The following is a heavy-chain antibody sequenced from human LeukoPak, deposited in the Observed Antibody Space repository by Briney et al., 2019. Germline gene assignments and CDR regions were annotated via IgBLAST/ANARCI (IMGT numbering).Heavy chain of an antibody. Sequence: PSETLSLTCNVSGASLSDYYWGWIRQSPAKGLEWLGYISDTGKTDYNPSLNSRGTLSLDTSKNQFSLRLASVTAADTAVYYCVTGYYEPFDNWGQGTRVTVSS. CDR2: ISDTGKT. J-gene: IGHJ4*02. V-gene: IGHV4-59*01. CDR1: GASLSDYY. CDR3: VTGYYEPFDN. D-gene: IGHD3-3*01.